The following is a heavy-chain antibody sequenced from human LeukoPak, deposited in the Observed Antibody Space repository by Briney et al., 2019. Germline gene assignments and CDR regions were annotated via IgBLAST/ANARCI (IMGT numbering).Heavy chain of an antibody. Sequence: GGSLRLSCAASGFTFSSHAMSWVRQAPGKGLEWVAVIYSGGSTYYADTVRDRLTISRDKSKNTLYLQMNSLRAEDTAVYFCARGAAGYSSGWYSGAFDIWGQGTMVTVSS. CDR2: IYSGGST. J-gene: IGHJ3*02. CDR3: ARGAAGYSSGWYSGAFDI. D-gene: IGHD6-19*01. CDR1: GFTFSSHA. V-gene: IGHV3-66*01.